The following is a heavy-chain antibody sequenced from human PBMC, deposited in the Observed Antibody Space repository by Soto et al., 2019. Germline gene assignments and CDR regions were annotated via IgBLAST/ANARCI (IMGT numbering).Heavy chain of an antibody. J-gene: IGHJ5*02. V-gene: IGHV2-5*02. CDR1: GFSLSTSGVG. CDR3: AHVGYCISFSCSNWFDP. D-gene: IGHD2-2*01. CDR2: IYWDDDK. Sequence: QITLKESGPTLVKPTQTLTLTCTFSGFSLSTSGVGVGWIRQPPGKALEWLALIYWDDDKRYSPSLKSRLTISKDTSKNQVVLTMTNMYPEDTATYYCAHVGYCISFSCSNWFDPRGQGTLVTVSS.